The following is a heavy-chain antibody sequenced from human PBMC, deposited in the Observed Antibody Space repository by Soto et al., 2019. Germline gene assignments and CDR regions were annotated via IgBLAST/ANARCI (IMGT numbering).Heavy chain of an antibody. CDR3: ARMWSGYNSY. D-gene: IGHD6-25*01. V-gene: IGHV4-4*02. CDR1: GQYIKSNFW. J-gene: IGHJ4*02. CDR2: IYHSGSA. Sequence: SETLSLTCLVSGQYIKSNFWWAWVRQSPGKDLEWIGEIYHSGSAIYTPSLKNRVTLSLDESKNEFSLNMDSVTAADTAVYYCARMWSGYNSYWGQGTLVTVSS.